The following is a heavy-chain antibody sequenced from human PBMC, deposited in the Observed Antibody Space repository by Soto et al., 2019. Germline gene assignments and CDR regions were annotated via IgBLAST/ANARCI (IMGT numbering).Heavy chain of an antibody. CDR1: GFTFSSYA. CDR2: ISGSGDST. D-gene: IGHD3-16*01. J-gene: IGHJ1*01. CDR3: AKGVRGKAGGVKEYSKQ. Sequence: GGSLRLSCAASGFTFSSYAMSWVRQAPGKGLEWVSGISGSGDSTYYADSVKGRFTISRDNSKNTLYLQMNSLRAEDTTEYYWAKGVRGKAGGVKEYSKQGGRGTWVTVPS. V-gene: IGHV3-23*01.